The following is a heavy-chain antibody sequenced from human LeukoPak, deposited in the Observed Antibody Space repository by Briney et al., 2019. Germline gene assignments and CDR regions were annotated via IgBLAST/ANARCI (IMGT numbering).Heavy chain of an antibody. V-gene: IGHV3-23*01. Sequence: PGGSLRLSCAASGFPFSSYAMSWVRQAPGKGLEWVSAISDTGNTYHADSVKGRFTISRDSSKNTLFLQMNRLRPEDAAVYYCAKAPVTTCRGAFCYPFDYWGLGTLVTVSS. CDR3: AKAPVTTCRGAFCYPFDY. CDR1: GFPFSSYA. CDR2: ISDTGNT. J-gene: IGHJ4*02. D-gene: IGHD2-15*01.